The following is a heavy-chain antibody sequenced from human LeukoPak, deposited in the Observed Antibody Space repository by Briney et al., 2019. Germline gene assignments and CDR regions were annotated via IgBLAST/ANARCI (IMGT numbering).Heavy chain of an antibody. J-gene: IGHJ4*02. CDR3: ARDRKLEPYFDY. Sequence: PSETLSLTCTVSGGSISSYYWSWIRQPPGKGLEWIGYIYYSGSTNYNPSLKSRVTISVDRSKNQFSLKLSSVTAADTAVYYCARDRKLEPYFDYWGQGTLVTVSS. D-gene: IGHD1-1*01. V-gene: IGHV4-59*12. CDR1: GGSISSYY. CDR2: IYYSGST.